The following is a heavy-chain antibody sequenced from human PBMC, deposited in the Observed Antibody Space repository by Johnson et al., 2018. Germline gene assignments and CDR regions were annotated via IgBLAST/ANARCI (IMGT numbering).Heavy chain of an antibody. J-gene: IGHJ6*02. V-gene: IGHV1-8*01. CDR2: MNPNSGNT. CDR3: ARGGGKWVMGSYYYGMDV. CDR1: GYSFTSYD. D-gene: IGHD4-23*01. Sequence: QVQLVQSGAEVKKXGASVKVXCKASGYSFTSYDINWVRQATGQGLEWMGWMNPNSGNTGYAQKFQGRVTMTRKTSISTAYMELSSLRSEDTAGYYCARGGGKWVMGSYYYGMDVWGQGTTVTVSS.